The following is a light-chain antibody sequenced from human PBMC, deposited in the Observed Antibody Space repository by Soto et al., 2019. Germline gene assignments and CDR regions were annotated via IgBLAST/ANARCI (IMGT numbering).Light chain of an antibody. V-gene: IGKV1-39*01. CDR1: QTGGSY. Sequence: DIQMTQSPSSLSASVGDRVAITCRASQTGGSYLNWYQQKPGKAPKVLIYATSSLQSGVPSRFSGSGSGTDFTLTISSLQPEDFGTDFCQQSYGTPVTFRGGTMVEIK. CDR2: ATS. CDR3: QQSYGTPVT. J-gene: IGKJ4*01.